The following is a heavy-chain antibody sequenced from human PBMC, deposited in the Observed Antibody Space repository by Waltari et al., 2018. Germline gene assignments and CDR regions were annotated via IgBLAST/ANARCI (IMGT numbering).Heavy chain of an antibody. CDR2: FRNKAYSYTK. V-gene: IGHV3-72*01. CDR3: VRSATGQSFHF. D-gene: IGHD3-9*01. Sequence: EVQLVESGGGLVQPGGSLRLSCAASGFTFSDYYMDWVRRAPGKGLGWVGRFRNKAYSYTKEYAASVKDRFTISRDDSKNSLYLQMNGLKTEDAAVYHCVRSATGQSFHFWGQGTVVTVSS. J-gene: IGHJ4*02. CDR1: GFTFSDYY.